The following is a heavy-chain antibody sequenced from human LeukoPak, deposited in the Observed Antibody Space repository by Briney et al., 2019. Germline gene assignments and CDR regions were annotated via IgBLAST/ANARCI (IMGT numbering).Heavy chain of an antibody. CDR2: IYPGDSDT. Sequence: GESLEISCKAFGYSFTNYWIAWVRQMPGKGLEWMGIIYPGDSDTIYSPSFQDQVTISADKSISTAYLQWSSLKASDTAIYYCARRLGKFYFDYWGQGTLVTVSS. CDR1: GYSFTNYW. CDR3: ARRLGKFYFDY. D-gene: IGHD1-26*01. V-gene: IGHV5-51*01. J-gene: IGHJ4*02.